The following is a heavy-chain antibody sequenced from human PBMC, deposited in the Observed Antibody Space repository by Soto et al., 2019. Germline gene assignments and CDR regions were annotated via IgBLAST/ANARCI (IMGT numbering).Heavy chain of an antibody. V-gene: IGHV3-30-3*01. CDR3: ARLDYKNYCFDY. CDR2: ISYDGSNK. D-gene: IGHD4-4*01. J-gene: IGHJ4*02. CDR1: GFTFSSYA. Sequence: PXVSLRLSCAASGFTFSSYAVHGVRQAPGKGLEWVAVISYDGSNKYYADSVKGRFTISRDNSKNTLYLQMNSLRAEDTAVYYCARLDYKNYCFDYWGQGTLVTVSS.